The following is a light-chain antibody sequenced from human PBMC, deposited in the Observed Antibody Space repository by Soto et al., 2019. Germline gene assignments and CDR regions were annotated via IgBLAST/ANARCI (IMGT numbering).Light chain of an antibody. CDR2: AAS. V-gene: IGKV1-9*01. CDR1: RGISSH. Sequence: DIRLTQSPSFLSASVVDIVTITCRASRGISSHLAWYQQKPGKAPKLLIYAASTLQSGVPSRFSGSGSGTEFTLTISSLQPEDSATYYCQQVNSYPLTLGGGTKVDIK. CDR3: QQVNSYPLT. J-gene: IGKJ4*01.